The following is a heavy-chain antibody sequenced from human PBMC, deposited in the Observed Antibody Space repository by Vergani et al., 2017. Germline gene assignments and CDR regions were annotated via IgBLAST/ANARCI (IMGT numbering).Heavy chain of an antibody. CDR1: GFTFDDYT. CDR3: AKDRRYCSGGSCYDSDYYYGMDV. Sequence: EVQLVESGGVVVQPGGSLRLSCAASGFTFDDYTMHWVRQAPGXGLEWVSLISWDGGSTYYADSVKGRFTISRDNSKNSLYLQMNSLRTEDTALYYCAKDRRYCSGGSCYDSDYYYGMDVWGQGTTVTVSS. J-gene: IGHJ6*02. V-gene: IGHV3-43*01. CDR2: ISWDGGST. D-gene: IGHD2-15*01.